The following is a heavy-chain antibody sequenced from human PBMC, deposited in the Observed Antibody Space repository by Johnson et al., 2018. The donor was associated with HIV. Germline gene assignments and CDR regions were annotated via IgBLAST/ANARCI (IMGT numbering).Heavy chain of an antibody. Sequence: QVQLVESGGGVVQPGRSLRLSCAASGFTFSSYAMHWVRQAPGKGLEWVAVISYDGSNKYYADSVKGRFTFSRDNAKNSLYLQMNSLRAEDTAVYYCARDRLPLVVFALDAFDIWGQGTMVTVSS. D-gene: IGHD2-8*02. CDR1: GFTFSSYA. CDR3: ARDRLPLVVFALDAFDI. J-gene: IGHJ3*02. V-gene: IGHV3-30-3*01. CDR2: ISYDGSNK.